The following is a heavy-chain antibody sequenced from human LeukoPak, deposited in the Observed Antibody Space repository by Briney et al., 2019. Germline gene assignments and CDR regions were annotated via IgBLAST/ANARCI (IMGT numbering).Heavy chain of an antibody. CDR1: GFTFSSYG. J-gene: IGHJ3*02. CDR2: ISGSGGST. D-gene: IGHD1-26*01. V-gene: IGHV3-23*01. Sequence: GGSLRLSCAASGFTFSSYGMHWVRQAPGKGLEWVSAISGSGGSTYYADSVKGRFTISRDNSKNTLYLQMNSLRAEDTAVYYCARAVPATRDAFDIWGQGTMVTVSS. CDR3: ARAVPATRDAFDI.